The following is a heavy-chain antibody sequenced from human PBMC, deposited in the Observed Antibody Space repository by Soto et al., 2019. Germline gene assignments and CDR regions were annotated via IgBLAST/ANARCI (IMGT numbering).Heavy chain of an antibody. CDR2: IIPIFGTA. CDR3: ARGGLYGSGTIGYYYGMDV. V-gene: IGHV1-69*01. Sequence: QVQLVQSGAEVKKPGSSVKVSCKASGGTFSSYAISWVRQAPGQGLEWMGGIIPIFGTANYAQKFQGRVTITADESTSTAYMELSSLRSEDTAVYYCARGGLYGSGTIGYYYGMDVWGQGTTVTVSS. J-gene: IGHJ6*02. CDR1: GGTFSSYA. D-gene: IGHD3-10*01.